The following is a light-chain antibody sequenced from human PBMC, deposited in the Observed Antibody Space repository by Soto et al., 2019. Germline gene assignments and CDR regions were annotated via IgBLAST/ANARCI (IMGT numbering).Light chain of an antibody. CDR1: QSVSNY. Sequence: DIVLTQSPGTLSLSPGDRATLSFRAMQSVSNYVAWYQQRPGQAPRLLIYDASNRATGIPARFSGSGSGTDFTLTISSLEPEDFAVYYCQQRSHGLTFGGGTKVDIK. CDR2: DAS. J-gene: IGKJ4*01. CDR3: QQRSHGLT. V-gene: IGKV3-11*01.